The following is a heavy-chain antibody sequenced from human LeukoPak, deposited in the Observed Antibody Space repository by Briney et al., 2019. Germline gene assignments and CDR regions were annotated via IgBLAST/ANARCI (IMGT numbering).Heavy chain of an antibody. CDR1: GGSFSGYY. CDR2: INHSGST. J-gene: IGHJ4*02. CDR3: ARGQYGDLDY. V-gene: IGHV4-34*01. Sequence: PSETLSLTCAVYGGSFSGYYWSWIRQPPGKGLEWIGEINHSGSTNYNPSLKSRVTISVDTSKNQFSLKLSSVTAADTAVYYGARGQYGDLDYWGQGTLVTVSS. D-gene: IGHD4-17*01.